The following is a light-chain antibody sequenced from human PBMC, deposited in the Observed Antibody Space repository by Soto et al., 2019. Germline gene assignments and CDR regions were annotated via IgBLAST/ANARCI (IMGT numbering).Light chain of an antibody. V-gene: IGKV1-9*01. CDR2: AAS. CDR1: QGLSNF. Sequence: DIQLTQSPSFLSASVGDRVTITCRASQGLSNFLAWYQQKPGKAPKLLIYAASTLQSGVPSRFSGGGSGAEFTLTISSLQAEDFATYYCQQLYSYPITFGEGTRLEIK. J-gene: IGKJ5*01. CDR3: QQLYSYPIT.